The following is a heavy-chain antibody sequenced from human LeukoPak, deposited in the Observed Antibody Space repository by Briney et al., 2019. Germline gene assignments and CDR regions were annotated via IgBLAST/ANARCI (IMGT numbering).Heavy chain of an antibody. CDR2: IIAYNGNT. J-gene: IGHJ4*02. Sequence: ASVKVSCKASGYTFTSYGISWVRQAPGQGVEWMGWIIAYNGNTNYAQKLQGRVTMTTDTSTSTAYMELRSLRSDDTAVYYCARGSSSWYVGRVFSYWGQGTLVTVSS. CDR3: ARGSSSWYVGRVFSY. D-gene: IGHD6-13*01. V-gene: IGHV1-18*01. CDR1: GYTFTSYG.